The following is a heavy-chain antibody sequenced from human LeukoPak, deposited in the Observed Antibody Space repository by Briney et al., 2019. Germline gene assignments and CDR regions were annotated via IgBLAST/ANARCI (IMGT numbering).Heavy chain of an antibody. CDR1: GYTFTSYY. Sequence: ASVKVSCKASGYTFTSYYMHWVRQAPGQGLEWMGIINPSGGSTSYAQKFQGRVTMTRDTSTSTVYMELSSLRSGDTAVYYCARDFCIAAAGSLCYFDYWGQGTLVTVSS. D-gene: IGHD6-13*01. V-gene: IGHV1-46*01. J-gene: IGHJ4*02. CDR3: ARDFCIAAAGSLCYFDY. CDR2: INPSGGST.